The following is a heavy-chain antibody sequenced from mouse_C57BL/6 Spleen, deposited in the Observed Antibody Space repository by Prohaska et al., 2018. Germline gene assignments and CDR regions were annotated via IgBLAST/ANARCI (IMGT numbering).Heavy chain of an antibody. CDR3: TRGGDRYFDY. D-gene: IGHD1-1*02. CDR2: IKPNNVST. CDR1: GYTFTDYY. V-gene: IGHV1-26*01. J-gene: IGHJ2*01. Sequence: EVQLHQFGPVLVKPGVSVKISCKASGYTFTDYYMNWVKQSQGKSIAWIGVIKPNNVSTSDNYNINGMATLSVDKSCSTAYMERNGLTAEDAAVYYCTRGGDRYFDYWGQGTTLTVSS.